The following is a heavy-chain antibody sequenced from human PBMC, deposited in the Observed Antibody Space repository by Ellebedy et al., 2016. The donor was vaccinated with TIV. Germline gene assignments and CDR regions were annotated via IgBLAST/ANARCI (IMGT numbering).Heavy chain of an antibody. J-gene: IGHJ6*02. Sequence: AASVKVSCKASGYTFTGYYMHWVRQAPGQGLEWMGWISGYNDDTNYAQKVQGRVTMTTDTATSTVYMELSSLRSEDTAVYYCARDEDHYGMDVWGQGTTVTVSS. CDR3: ARDEDHYGMDV. CDR2: ISGYNDDT. CDR1: GYTFTGYY. V-gene: IGHV1-18*04.